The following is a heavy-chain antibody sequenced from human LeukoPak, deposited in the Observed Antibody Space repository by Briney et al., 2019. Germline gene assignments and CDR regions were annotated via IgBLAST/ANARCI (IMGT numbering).Heavy chain of an antibody. CDR3: ARSFDYDSSGYLSFDY. CDR2: IYPSGGST. D-gene: IGHD3-22*01. J-gene: IGHJ4*02. V-gene: IGHV1-46*01. Sequence: ASVKASCKASGYTFTSYYMHWVRQAPGQGLEWMGMIYPSGGSTSYAQKFQGRVTMTRDTSTSTVYMELSSLTSEDTAVYSCARSFDYDSSGYLSFDYWGQGTLVTVSS. CDR1: GYTFTSYY.